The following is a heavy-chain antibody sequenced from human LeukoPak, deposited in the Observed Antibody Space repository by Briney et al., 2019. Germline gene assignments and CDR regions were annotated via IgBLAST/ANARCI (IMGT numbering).Heavy chain of an antibody. J-gene: IGHJ4*02. D-gene: IGHD3-10*01. CDR1: GGSISSNNYL. CDR2: MYYSGNT. V-gene: IGHV4-39*01. Sequence: PSETLSLTCSVSGGSISSNNYLWVWIRQPPGKGPEWIASMYYSGNTYYNPSLESRVTISADTSKNQFSLKLTSVTAADMAVYFCARSLSGSGSYASAYWGQGTLVTVSS. CDR3: ARSLSGSGSYASAY.